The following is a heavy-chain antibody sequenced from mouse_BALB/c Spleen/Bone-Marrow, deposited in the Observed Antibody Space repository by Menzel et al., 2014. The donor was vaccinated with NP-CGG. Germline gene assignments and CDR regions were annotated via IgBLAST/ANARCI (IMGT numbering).Heavy chain of an antibody. D-gene: IGHD2-1*01. Sequence: VQLQQSGAELVKPGASVKLSCTASGFNIKDTYMHWVKQRPEQGLEWIGRIDPANGNTKYDPKFQGKATITADTSSNPAYLQLSSLTAEDTGVYYCARLGNYGYWGQGTTLTVSS. CDR1: GFNIKDTY. J-gene: IGHJ2*01. CDR2: IDPANGNT. CDR3: ARLGNYGY. V-gene: IGHV14-3*02.